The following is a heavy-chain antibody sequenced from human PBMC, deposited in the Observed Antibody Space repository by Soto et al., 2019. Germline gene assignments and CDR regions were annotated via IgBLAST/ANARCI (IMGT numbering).Heavy chain of an antibody. Sequence: GGSLRLSCAASGFTFSSYAMSWVRQAPGKGLEWVSAISGSGGSTYYADSVKGRFTISRDNSKNTLYLQMNSLRAEDTAVYYCAKGGRYRYYYGSGSYPMDVWGKGTTDTVSS. D-gene: IGHD3-10*01. CDR2: ISGSGGST. V-gene: IGHV3-23*01. CDR3: AKGGRYRYYYGSGSYPMDV. CDR1: GFTFSSYA. J-gene: IGHJ6*03.